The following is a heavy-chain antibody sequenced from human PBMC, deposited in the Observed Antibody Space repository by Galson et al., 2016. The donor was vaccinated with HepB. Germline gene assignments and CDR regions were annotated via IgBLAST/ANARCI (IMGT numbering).Heavy chain of an antibody. V-gene: IGHV1-69*13. Sequence: SVKVSCKASGGTFSNSGISWVRQAPGQGLEWMGGVIPIFGAPKYAQTFQGRVTISADESTSTAYMELNTLRSEETAIYYCAREIVVIPAAMSYGMDVWGPGTTVTVAS. CDR1: GGTFSNSG. CDR3: AREIVVIPAAMSYGMDV. J-gene: IGHJ6*02. D-gene: IGHD2-2*01. CDR2: VIPIFGAP.